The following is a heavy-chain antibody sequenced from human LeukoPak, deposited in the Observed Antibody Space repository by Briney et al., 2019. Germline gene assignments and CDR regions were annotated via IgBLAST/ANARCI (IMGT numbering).Heavy chain of an antibody. CDR1: GYTFIRYG. CDR3: ARAPGSGGSCYLTRELRYYYMDV. CDR2: ISAYNGNT. J-gene: IGHJ6*03. D-gene: IGHD2-15*01. Sequence: ASVKVSCKAFGYTFIRYGISWVRQAPGQGLEWMGWISAYNGNTNYAQKLKGRVTMTTDTSTSTAYMELRSLTSDDTDVYYCARAPGSGGSCYLTRELRYYYMDVWGNGTTVTVSS. V-gene: IGHV1-18*01.